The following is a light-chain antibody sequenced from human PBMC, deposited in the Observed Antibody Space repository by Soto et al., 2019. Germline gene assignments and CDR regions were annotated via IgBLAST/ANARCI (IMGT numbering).Light chain of an antibody. CDR3: CSYGGSYTWV. J-gene: IGLJ2*01. CDR1: SCDVGGYNF. CDR2: DVS. V-gene: IGLV2-11*01. Sequence: QSALTQPRSVSGSPGQSVTISCTGTSCDVGGYNFVSWYQQHPGKVPTLVIFDVSHRPSGVPDRFSGSKSGNTASLTISGLQAEDEADYYCCSYGGSYTWVFGGGTKLTVL.